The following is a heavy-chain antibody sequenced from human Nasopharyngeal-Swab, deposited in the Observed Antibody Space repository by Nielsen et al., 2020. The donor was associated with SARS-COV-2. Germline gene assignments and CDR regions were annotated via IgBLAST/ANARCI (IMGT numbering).Heavy chain of an antibody. J-gene: IGHJ6*03. CDR3: ARLQYYMDV. V-gene: IGHV4-59*01. D-gene: IGHD6-6*01. Sequence: SETLSLTCTVSGGSISHYYWSWIRLPPGKGLEWIGYIYYSGSTNYNPSLKSRVTISVDTSKNQSSLKLSSVTAADTAVYYCARLQYYMDVWGKGTTVTVSS. CDR1: GGSISHYY. CDR2: IYYSGST.